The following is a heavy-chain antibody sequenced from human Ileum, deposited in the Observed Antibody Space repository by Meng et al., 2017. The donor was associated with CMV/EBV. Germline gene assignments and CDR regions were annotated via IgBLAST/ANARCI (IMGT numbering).Heavy chain of an antibody. CDR1: EFTFSRYY. Sequence: GGSLRLSCAASEFTFSRYYMNWVRQAPGKGLEWVSAISASGGRTYYGDSVKGRFTISRDNAKNTVNLLMDSLRAEDTAVYYCARQGLYVGNSAFDHWGQGIRVTVSS. V-gene: IGHV3-23*01. CDR2: ISASGGRT. D-gene: IGHD4-23*01. J-gene: IGHJ4*02. CDR3: ARQGLYVGNSAFDH.